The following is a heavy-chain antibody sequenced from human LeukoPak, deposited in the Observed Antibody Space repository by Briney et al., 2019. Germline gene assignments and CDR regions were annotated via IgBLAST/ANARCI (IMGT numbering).Heavy chain of an antibody. CDR2: IKQDGSER. Sequence: GGSLRLSCAASGFTFSGFSMSWVRQSPTKGLEWVANIKQDGSERYYVDSVKGRFTISRDNAKNSLSLQMNNLRVEDTAVYYCARDTAFSFDYWGQGTLVTVSS. D-gene: IGHD2-21*02. CDR1: GFTFSGFS. CDR3: ARDTAFSFDY. J-gene: IGHJ4*02. V-gene: IGHV3-7*01.